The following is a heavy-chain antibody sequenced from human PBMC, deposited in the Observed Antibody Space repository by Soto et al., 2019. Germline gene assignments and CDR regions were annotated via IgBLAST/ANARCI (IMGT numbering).Heavy chain of an antibody. Sequence: QVQLVQSGAEVKKPGSSVKVCCKASGGTFSSYAVSWVRQAPGQGLEWMGGIIPIFGTANYAQKFQGRVTITADESTSTAYMELSSLRSEDTAVYYCARDPREPGYSGYVATDYWGQGTLVTVS. V-gene: IGHV1-69*12. CDR3: ARDPREPGYSGYVATDY. D-gene: IGHD5-12*01. J-gene: IGHJ4*02. CDR1: GGTFSSYA. CDR2: IIPIFGTA.